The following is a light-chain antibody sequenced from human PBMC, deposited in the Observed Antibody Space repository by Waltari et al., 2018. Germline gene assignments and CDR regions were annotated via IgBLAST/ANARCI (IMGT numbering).Light chain of an antibody. CDR1: SGRRGNA. J-gene: IGLJ3*02. CDR3: ETGGHGTWV. Sequence: QLVVTHSPSVPAALGASVTPTCTLSSGRRGNATAWTKHHPEKGPRYLMKVNSDGSHSKGDEIPDRFSGSSSGAERYLTISNVQSEDEADYYCETGGHGTWVFGGGTRLTVL. CDR2: VNSDGSH. V-gene: IGLV4-69*01.